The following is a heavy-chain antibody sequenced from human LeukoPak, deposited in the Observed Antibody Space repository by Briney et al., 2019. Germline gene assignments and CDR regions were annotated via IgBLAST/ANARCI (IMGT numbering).Heavy chain of an antibody. J-gene: IGHJ4*02. CDR3: ARGVGWPLYYFDY. CDR1: GFTFNSYA. D-gene: IGHD6-19*01. V-gene: IGHV3-30-3*01. CDR2: ISSDGSNN. Sequence: PGGSLRLSCAASGFTFNSYAMHWVRQAPGKGLEWVAVISSDGSNNYYADSVKGRFTISRDNSKNTLYLQVNSLRAEDTAVYYCARGVGWPLYYFDYWGQGTLVTVSS.